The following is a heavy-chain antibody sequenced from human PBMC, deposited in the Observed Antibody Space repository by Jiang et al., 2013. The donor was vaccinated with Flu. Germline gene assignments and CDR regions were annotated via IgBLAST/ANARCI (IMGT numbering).Heavy chain of an antibody. Sequence: QLLESGGGLVKPGGSLRLSCAASGFTFSSYSMNWVRQAPGKGLEWVSSISSSSSYIYYADSVKGRFTISRDNAKNSLYLQMNSLRAEDTAVYYCARAGGSYYDQVYYFDYWGQGTLVTVSS. CDR3: ARAGGSYYDQVYYFDY. V-gene: IGHV3-21*01. CDR2: ISSSSSYI. J-gene: IGHJ4*02. CDR1: GFTFSSYS. D-gene: IGHD1-26*01.